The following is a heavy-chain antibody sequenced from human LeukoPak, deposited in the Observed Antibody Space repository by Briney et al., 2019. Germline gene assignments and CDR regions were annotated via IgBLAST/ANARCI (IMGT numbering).Heavy chain of an antibody. D-gene: IGHD3-10*01. CDR1: GGSISSSSYY. J-gene: IGHJ4*02. CDR3: ARLNYYGSWTL. V-gene: IGHV4-39*01. Sequence: SETLSLTCTVSGGSISSSSYYWGWIRQPPGKGLEWIGSIYYSGSTYYNPSLKSRVTISVDTSKNQFSLKLSSVTAADTAVYYCARLNYYGSWTLWGQGTLVTVSS. CDR2: IYYSGST.